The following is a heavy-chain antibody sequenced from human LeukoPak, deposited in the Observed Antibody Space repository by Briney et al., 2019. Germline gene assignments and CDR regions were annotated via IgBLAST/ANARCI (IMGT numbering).Heavy chain of an antibody. CDR2: ISSSGSTI. Sequence: GGSLRLSCAASGFTFSNYAMSWVRQAPGKGLEWVSYISSSGSTIYYADSVKGRFTISRDNAKNSLYLQMNSLRAEDTAVYYCARENDYVWGSYLFFDYWGQGTLVTVSS. J-gene: IGHJ4*02. CDR3: ARENDYVWGSYLFFDY. V-gene: IGHV3-48*03. CDR1: GFTFSNYA. D-gene: IGHD3-16*02.